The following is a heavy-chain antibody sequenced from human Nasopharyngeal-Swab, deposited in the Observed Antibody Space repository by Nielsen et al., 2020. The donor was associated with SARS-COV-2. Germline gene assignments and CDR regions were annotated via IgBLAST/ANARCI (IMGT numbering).Heavy chain of an antibody. CDR2: ITGNGDTT. Sequence: GESLKISCAASGFKFDENTMHWVRHTPEKGLEWVSTITGNGDTTYYADSVKGRFTISRDNSENTVYLQMNSLRAEDTALYHCARPLSRDSTWTTEANWFDPWGQGTLVTVSS. J-gene: IGHJ5*02. V-gene: IGHV3-23*01. CDR1: GFKFDENT. D-gene: IGHD6-13*01. CDR3: ARPLSRDSTWTTEANWFDP.